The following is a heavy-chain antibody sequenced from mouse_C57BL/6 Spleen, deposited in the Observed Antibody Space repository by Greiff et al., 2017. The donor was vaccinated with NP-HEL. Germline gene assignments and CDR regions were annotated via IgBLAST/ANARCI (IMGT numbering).Heavy chain of an antibody. CDR3: AGPHWYFDV. V-gene: IGHV1-85*01. CDR2: IYPRDGST. CDR1: GYTFTSYD. J-gene: IGHJ1*03. Sequence: VQRVESGPELVKPGASVKLSCKASGYTFTSYDINWVKQRPGQGLEWIGWIYPRDGSTKYNEKFKGKATLTVDTSSSTAYMELHSLTSEDSAVYFCAGPHWYFDVWGTGTTVTVSS.